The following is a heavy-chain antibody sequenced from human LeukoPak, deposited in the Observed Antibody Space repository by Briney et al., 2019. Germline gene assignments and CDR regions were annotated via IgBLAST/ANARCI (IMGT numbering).Heavy chain of an antibody. V-gene: IGHV3-21*01. J-gene: IGHJ4*02. Sequence: PGGSLRLSCAASGFTFSSYSMNWVRQAPGKGLEWVSSISSSSSYIYYADSVKGRFTISRDNAKNSLYLQMNSLRAEDTAVYYCARALEEGEYSGYDGPPGYWGQGTLVTVSS. CDR1: GFTFSSYS. CDR2: ISSSSSYI. D-gene: IGHD5-12*01. CDR3: ARALEEGEYSGYDGPPGY.